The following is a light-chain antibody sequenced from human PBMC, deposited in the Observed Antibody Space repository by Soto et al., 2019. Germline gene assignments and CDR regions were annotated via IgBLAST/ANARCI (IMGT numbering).Light chain of an antibody. CDR3: QQRSNWP. J-gene: IGKJ1*01. CDR2: DAS. CDR1: QSVSSY. V-gene: IGKV3-11*01. Sequence: EIVLTQSPSTLSLSPGPRPTLSCRASQSVSSYLAWYQQKPGQAPRLLIYDASNRATGIPARFSGSGSGTDFTLTISSLEPEDFAVYYCQQRSNWPFGQGTKVDIK.